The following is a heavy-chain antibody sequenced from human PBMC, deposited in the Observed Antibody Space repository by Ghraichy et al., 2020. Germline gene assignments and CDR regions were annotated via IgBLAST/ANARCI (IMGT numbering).Heavy chain of an antibody. D-gene: IGHD6-6*01. J-gene: IGHJ4*02. CDR2: ISWNSGSI. CDR1: GFTCNDYA. Sequence: GGSLRLSCAASGFTCNDYAMHWVRQAPGKGLEWVSGISWNSGSIGYADSVKGRFTISRDNAKNSLYLQMNSLRAEDTDLYYCAKDLGYYSSSSYDYWGQGTLVTVSS. V-gene: IGHV3-9*01. CDR3: AKDLGYYSSSSYDY.